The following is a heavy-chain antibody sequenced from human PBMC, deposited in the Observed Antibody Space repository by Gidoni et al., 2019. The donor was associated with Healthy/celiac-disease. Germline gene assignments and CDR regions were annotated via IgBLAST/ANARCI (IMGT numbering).Heavy chain of an antibody. V-gene: IGHV3-7*01. CDR3: ARAVSWELLICDAFDI. J-gene: IGHJ3*02. D-gene: IGHD1-26*01. CDR1: GFTFSSYW. Sequence: EVQLVESGGGLVQPGGSLRLSCAASGFTFSSYWMSWVRQAPGKGLEWVANIKQDGSEKYYVDSVKGRFTISRDNAKNSLYLQMNSLRAEDTAVYYCARAVSWELLICDAFDIWGQGTMVTVSS. CDR2: IKQDGSEK.